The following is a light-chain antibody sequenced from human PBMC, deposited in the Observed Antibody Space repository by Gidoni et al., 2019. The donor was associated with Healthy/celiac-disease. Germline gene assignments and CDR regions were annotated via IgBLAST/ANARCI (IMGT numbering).Light chain of an antibody. J-gene: IGKJ1*01. CDR2: WAS. CDR3: QQYYSTPWT. CDR1: QSVLYSSNNKKY. Sequence: DIVMTQSTDSLAVSLGERATINCKSSQSVLYSSNNKKYLAWYQQKPGQPPKLLIYWASTRESGVPDRFSGSGSGTDFTLTISSLQAEDVAVYYCQQYYSTPWTFGQGTKVEIK. V-gene: IGKV4-1*01.